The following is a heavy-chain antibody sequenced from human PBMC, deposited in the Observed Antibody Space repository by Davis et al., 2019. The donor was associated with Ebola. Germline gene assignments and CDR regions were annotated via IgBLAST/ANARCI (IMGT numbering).Heavy chain of an antibody. J-gene: IGHJ5*02. CDR2: INPNSGGT. D-gene: IGHD3-22*01. CDR1: GYTFTGYY. Sequence: ASVKVSCKASGYTFTGYYMHWVRQAPGQGLEWMGWINPNSGGTNYAQKFQGWVTMTRDTSISTAYMELSRLRSDDTAVYYCARCITMIVVKSWFDPWGQGTLVTVSS. CDR3: ARCITMIVVKSWFDP. V-gene: IGHV1-2*04.